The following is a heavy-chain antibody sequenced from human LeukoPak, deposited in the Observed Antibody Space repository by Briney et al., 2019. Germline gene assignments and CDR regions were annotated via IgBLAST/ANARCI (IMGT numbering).Heavy chain of an antibody. J-gene: IGHJ6*03. Sequence: PGGSLRLPCAASGFTFSGYSMNWVRQAPGKGLEWISSISSSSSYIYYADSVKGRFTISRDNAKNSLYLQMNSLRAEDTAVYYCARDGSCSSTSCSYYYYYYYMDVWGKGTTVTVSS. CDR3: ARDGSCSSTSCSYYYYYYYMDV. CDR2: ISSSSSYI. D-gene: IGHD2-2*01. CDR1: GFTFSGYS. V-gene: IGHV3-21*01.